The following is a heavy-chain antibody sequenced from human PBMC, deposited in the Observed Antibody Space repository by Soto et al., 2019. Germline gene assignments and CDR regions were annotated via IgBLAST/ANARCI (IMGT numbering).Heavy chain of an antibody. CDR2: IYYSGST. V-gene: IGHV4-59*01. CDR1: GGSISSYY. D-gene: IGHD3-3*01. J-gene: IGHJ4*02. CDR3: ASTDFWSGYPLIY. Sequence: PSETLSLTCTVSGGSISSYYWSWIRQPPGKGLEWIGYIYYSGSTNYNPSLKSRVTISVDTSKNQFSLKLSSVTAADTAVYYCASTDFWSGYPLIYWGQGTLVTVSS.